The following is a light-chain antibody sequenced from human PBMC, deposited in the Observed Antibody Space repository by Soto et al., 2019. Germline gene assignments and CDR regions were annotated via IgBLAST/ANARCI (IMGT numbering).Light chain of an antibody. J-gene: IGLJ2*01. CDR1: SSDVGSYNL. Sequence: QSALTQPASESGSPGQSITISCTGSSSDVGSYNLVSWYQQYPGKAPKLMIFEGNKRPSGVSNRFSASKSGNTASLTISGLQAEDEADYYCWSYAGRRTFEVFGGGTKVTVL. V-gene: IGLV2-23*03. CDR2: EGN. CDR3: WSYAGRRTFEV.